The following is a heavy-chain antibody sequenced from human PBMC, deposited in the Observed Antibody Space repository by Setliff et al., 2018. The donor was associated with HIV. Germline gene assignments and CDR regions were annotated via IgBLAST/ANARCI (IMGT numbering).Heavy chain of an antibody. V-gene: IGHV4-61*02. CDR1: GDSISSGSNY. Sequence: SETLSLTCTVSGDSISSGSNYWSWIRQPAGKGLEWIGRIYTSGPRYNPSLENRVTISVDKSKSQFSLKLNSVTAADTAVYYCGGNGYYSIDYWGQGTLVTVSS. D-gene: IGHD3-22*01. CDR3: GGNGYYSIDY. J-gene: IGHJ4*02. CDR2: IYTSGP.